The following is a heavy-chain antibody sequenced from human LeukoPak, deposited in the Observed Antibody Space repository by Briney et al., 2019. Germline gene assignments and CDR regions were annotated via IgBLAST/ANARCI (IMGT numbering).Heavy chain of an antibody. CDR1: GFTFSSYW. V-gene: IGHV3-74*01. J-gene: IGHJ6*03. CDR2: ISSDGGNT. D-gene: IGHD1-26*01. Sequence: GGSLRLSCAASGFTFSSYWMHWVRQAPGKRLVWVSRISSDGGNTVYADSVKGRYTISRDNANDTLYLQMDSLRGEDTAVYYCAREWELRGAYYMDVWGKGTTVTVSS. CDR3: AREWELRGAYYMDV.